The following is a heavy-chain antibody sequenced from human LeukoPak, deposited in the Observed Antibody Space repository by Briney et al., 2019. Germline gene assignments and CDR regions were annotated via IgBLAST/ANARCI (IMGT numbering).Heavy chain of an antibody. V-gene: IGHV1-24*01. D-gene: IGHD2/OR15-2a*01. J-gene: IGHJ6*02. Sequence: GASMKVSCKVSGYTLTKLSMHWVRQAPGRGLEWMGGFDPEDGETMYAQKFQGRVTMTEDTSTDTAYMELSSLRSEDTAVYYCATPYDFPRYGMDVWGQGTTVTVSS. CDR3: ATPYDFPRYGMDV. CDR1: GYTLTKLS. CDR2: FDPEDGET.